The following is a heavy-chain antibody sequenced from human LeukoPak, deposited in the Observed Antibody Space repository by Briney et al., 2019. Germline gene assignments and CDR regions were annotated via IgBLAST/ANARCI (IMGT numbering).Heavy chain of an antibody. CDR2: ISRSGVAT. J-gene: IGHJ4*02. CDR3: AKHSHDGSAPYYEVQLDY. CDR1: GFTFTSFA. D-gene: IGHD3-22*01. Sequence: GSLRLSCAASGFTFTSFAMSWVRQAPGKGLEWVSTISRSGVATYYANSVKGRFTISRDNSKNTVYLQMSSLRAEDTAMYYCAKHSHDGSAPYYEVQLDYWGQGTLVTVSS. V-gene: IGHV3-23*01.